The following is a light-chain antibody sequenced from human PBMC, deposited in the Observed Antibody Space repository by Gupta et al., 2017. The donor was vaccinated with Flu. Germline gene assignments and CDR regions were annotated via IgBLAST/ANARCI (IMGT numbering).Light chain of an antibody. CDR1: QSISSY. CDR3: QQSYSRVT. Sequence: DIQMTQSPSSLSASVGDRVTITCRASQSISSYLNWYQQKPGKAPKLLIYAASSLQSGVTSRFSGSGSGTDFTLTSSRRQHEDFATYYCQQSYSRVTFGQGTRLEIK. V-gene: IGKV1-39*01. CDR2: AAS. J-gene: IGKJ5*01.